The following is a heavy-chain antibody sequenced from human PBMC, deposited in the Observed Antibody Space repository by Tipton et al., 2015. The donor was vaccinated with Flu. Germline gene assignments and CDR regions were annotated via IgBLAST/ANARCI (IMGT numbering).Heavy chain of an antibody. V-gene: IGHV4-4*07. D-gene: IGHD3-3*01. J-gene: IGHJ4*02. CDR1: GGSISSYY. Sequence: TLSLTCTVSGGSISSYYWSWIRQPAGKGLEWIGRIYTSGSTNYNPSLKSRVTMSVDTSKNQFSLKLSSVTAADTAVYYCAGARGYYDFWSGYYLVWGQGTLVTVSS. CDR2: IYTSGST. CDR3: AGARGYYDFWSGYYLV.